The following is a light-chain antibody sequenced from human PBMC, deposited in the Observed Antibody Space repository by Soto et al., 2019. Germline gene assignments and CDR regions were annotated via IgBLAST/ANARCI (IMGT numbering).Light chain of an antibody. CDR3: QHRSNWPPTT. CDR1: QSVSTY. Sequence: EIVLTQSPDTLSLSPGERATLSCRASQSVSTYLAWYQQKPGQAPRLLIYDAFKRATGIPARFSGSGSGTDFTLTISRLEPEDFAVYYCQHRSNWPPTTFGQGTRLEN. J-gene: IGKJ5*01. CDR2: DAF. V-gene: IGKV3-11*01.